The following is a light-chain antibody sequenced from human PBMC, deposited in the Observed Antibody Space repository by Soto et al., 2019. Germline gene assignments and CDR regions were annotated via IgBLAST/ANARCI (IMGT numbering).Light chain of an antibody. CDR2: WAS. J-gene: IGKJ1*01. Sequence: DIGLTQSPDSRAVSLGERATINCKSNQTVLDSSNNRDYLTWYQQKPGQPPKLLIYWASTREFGVPVRFSGSGSGTDFTLTISSLQAGDAGVYCCQQDYTSPRTFGHGTKVE. V-gene: IGKV4-1*01. CDR3: QQDYTSPRT. CDR1: QTVLDSSNNRDY.